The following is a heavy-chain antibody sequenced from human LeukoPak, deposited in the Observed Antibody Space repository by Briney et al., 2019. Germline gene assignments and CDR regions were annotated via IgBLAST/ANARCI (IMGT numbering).Heavy chain of an antibody. CDR3: AKAPGYYGSGSPYFDS. D-gene: IGHD3-10*01. V-gene: IGHV4-30-2*01. CDR2: IYHSGTT. J-gene: IGHJ4*02. CDR1: GGSISSGDNS. Sequence: PSETLSLTCAVSGGSISSGDNSWGWIRQPPGKGLEWIGYIYHSGTTYYKPSLKSRITISVDRSKNQFSLRLSSVTAADTAVYYCAKAPGYYGSGSPYFDSWGQGTLVTVSS.